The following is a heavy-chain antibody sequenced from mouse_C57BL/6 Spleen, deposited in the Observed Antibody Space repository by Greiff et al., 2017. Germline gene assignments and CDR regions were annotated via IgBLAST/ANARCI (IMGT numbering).Heavy chain of an antibody. CDR2: IDPNSGGT. J-gene: IGHJ4*01. CDR1: GYTFTSYW. D-gene: IGHD3-2*02. Sequence: QQSCKASGYTFTSYWMHWVKQRPGRGLEWIGRIDPNSGGTKYNEKFKSKATLTVDKPSSTAYMQLSSLTSEDSAVYYCARLGGSGYVGYYAMDYWGQGTSVTVSS. CDR3: ARLGGSGYVGYYAMDY. V-gene: IGHV1-72*01.